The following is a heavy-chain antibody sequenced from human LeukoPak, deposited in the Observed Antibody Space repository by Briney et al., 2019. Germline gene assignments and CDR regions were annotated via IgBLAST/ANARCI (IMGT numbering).Heavy chain of an antibody. CDR3: AREEPPPLYYYGMDV. V-gene: IGHV1-69*13. J-gene: IGHJ6*02. D-gene: IGHD1-14*01. CDR2: IIPIFGTA. Sequence: SVKVSCKASGGTFSSYAISWVRQAPGQGLEWMGGIIPIFGTANYAQKFQGRVTITADEPTSTAYMELSSLRSEDTAVYYCAREEPPPLYYYGMDVWGQGTTVTVSS. CDR1: GGTFSSYA.